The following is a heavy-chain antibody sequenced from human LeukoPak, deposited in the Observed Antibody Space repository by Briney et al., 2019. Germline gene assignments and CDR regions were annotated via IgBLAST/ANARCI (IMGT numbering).Heavy chain of an antibody. D-gene: IGHD6-19*01. V-gene: IGHV3-11*04. CDR2: ISSSGSTI. J-gene: IGHJ4*02. Sequence: GGSLRLSCAASGFTFSDYYMSWIRQAPGKGLEWVSYISSSGSTIYYADSVKGRFTISRDNAKNSLYPQMNSLRAEDTAVYYCARAEQWLVRPGYFDYWGQGTLVTVSS. CDR3: ARAEQWLVRPGYFDY. CDR1: GFTFSDYY.